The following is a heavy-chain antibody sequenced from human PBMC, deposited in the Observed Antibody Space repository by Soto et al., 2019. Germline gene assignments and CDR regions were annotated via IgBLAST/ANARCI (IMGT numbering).Heavy chain of an antibody. J-gene: IGHJ4*02. CDR3: ARHPHSSSWYEFDY. Sequence: QLQLQESGPGLVKPSETLSLTCTVSGGSISSSSYYWGWIRQPPGKGLEWIGSIYYSGSTYYNPSLKSRVTISVDTSKNQFSLKLSSVTAADTAVYYCARHPHSSSWYEFDYWGQGTLVTVSS. CDR1: GGSISSSSYY. D-gene: IGHD6-13*01. CDR2: IYYSGST. V-gene: IGHV4-39*01.